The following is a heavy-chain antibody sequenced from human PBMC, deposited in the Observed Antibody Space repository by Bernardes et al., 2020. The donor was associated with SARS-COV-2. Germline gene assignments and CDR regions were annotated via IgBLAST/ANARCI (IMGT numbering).Heavy chain of an antibody. CDR1: EFTFNPYS. CDR2: ISISSNYI. D-gene: IGHD3-10*01. CDR3: ARRNPLVRGVTGMDV. Sequence: GGFLSRSCAASEFTFNPYSMIWVRPAPGKGLEWVSSISISSNYIYYADSVKGRFTISRDNAKNSVYLQMNSLRAEDTAVYYCARRNPLVRGVTGMDVWGQGTTVTVSS. J-gene: IGHJ6*02. V-gene: IGHV3-21*01.